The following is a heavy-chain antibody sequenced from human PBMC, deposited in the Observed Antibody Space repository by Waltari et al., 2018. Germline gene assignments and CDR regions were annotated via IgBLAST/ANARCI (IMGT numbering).Heavy chain of an antibody. CDR1: GGTFSSYA. Sequence: QVQLVQSGAEVKKPGSSVKVSCKASGGTFSSYAISWVRQAPGQGLEWMGRIMPNLRTTNNGLKFQSRVTISADKSTSTAYMELSSLRSEDTAVYYCVRDLGRIAVAGTLYYYGMDVWGQGTTVTVSS. V-gene: IGHV1-69*08. J-gene: IGHJ6*02. D-gene: IGHD6-19*01. CDR3: VRDLGRIAVAGTLYYYGMDV. CDR2: IMPNLRTT.